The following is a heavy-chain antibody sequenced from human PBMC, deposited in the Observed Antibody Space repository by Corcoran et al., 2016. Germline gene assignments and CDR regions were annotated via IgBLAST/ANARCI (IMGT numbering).Heavy chain of an antibody. V-gene: IGHV1-2*02. Sequence: QVQLVQSGAEVKEPEASVKVSCKASGYTFTVYDIYWVRQDPGQGLEWVAWIHPNSGDTNYAQKFQGRVTMTRDTSLNTVYMELWRLRSDDTAVYYCASNGWGLDVWGQGTTVTVSS. D-gene: IGHD2-8*01. CDR3: ASNGWGLDV. CDR1: GYTFTVYD. J-gene: IGHJ6*02. CDR2: IHPNSGDT.